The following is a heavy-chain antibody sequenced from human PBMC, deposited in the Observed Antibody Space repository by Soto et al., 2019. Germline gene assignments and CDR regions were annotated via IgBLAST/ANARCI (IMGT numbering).Heavy chain of an antibody. V-gene: IGHV5-10-1*01. CDR3: ARHEPTIFCVVIIHGNYRYEH. CDR1: GYSFTSYW. D-gene: IGHD3-3*01. Sequence: PGDSLKISCKGSGYSFTSYWISWVRQMPGKGLEWMGRIDPSDSYTNYSPSFQGHVTISADKSISTAYLQWSSLKASDTAMYYCARHEPTIFCVVIIHGNYRYEHWGHGPLVTVSS. CDR2: IDPSDSYT. J-gene: IGHJ4*01.